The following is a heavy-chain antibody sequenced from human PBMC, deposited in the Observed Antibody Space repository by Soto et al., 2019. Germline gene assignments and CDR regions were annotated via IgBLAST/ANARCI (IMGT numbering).Heavy chain of an antibody. V-gene: IGHV3-15*01. CDR1: EFTFTYAW. CDR3: TSLYYGH. J-gene: IGHJ4*02. D-gene: IGHD3-16*02. CDR2: IKSKTDGGTT. Sequence: EVQLVESGGDLVKPGGSLRLSCAASEFTFTYAWMSWVRQAPGKGLEWVGLIKSKTDGGTTDDAAPVKGRFTISRDESKNTLYLQMNSLNTEDTAVYYCTSLYYGHWGQLTLGTVAS.